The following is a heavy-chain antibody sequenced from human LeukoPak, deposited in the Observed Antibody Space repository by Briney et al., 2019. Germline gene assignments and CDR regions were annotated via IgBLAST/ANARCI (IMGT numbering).Heavy chain of an antibody. CDR1: GGSISSYY. D-gene: IGHD3-10*01. J-gene: IGHJ3*02. Sequence: SETLSLTCTVSGGSISSYYWSWIRQPPGKGLEWIGYIYYSGSTNYNPSLKSRVTISVDRSKNQFSLKLSSVTAADTAVYYCARSITMVRGDITAFDIWGQGTMVTVSS. V-gene: IGHV4-59*12. CDR2: IYYSGST. CDR3: ARSITMVRGDITAFDI.